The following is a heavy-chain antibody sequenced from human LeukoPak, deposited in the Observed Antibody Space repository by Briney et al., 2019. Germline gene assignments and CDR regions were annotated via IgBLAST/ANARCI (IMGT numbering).Heavy chain of an antibody. CDR1: GGSLSGYY. CDR3: ARRISSWNVYIDK. V-gene: IGHV4-4*09. J-gene: IGHJ4*02. CDR2: IYSSGTT. Sequence: SETLSLTCTVSGGSLSGYYWSWIRQTPGKGLEWFGYIYSSGTTNYNRSLQSRVIISLDTPKNQFSLSVTSVTAADTAMYFCARRISSWNVYIDKWGQGIQVTVSS. D-gene: IGHD1-1*01.